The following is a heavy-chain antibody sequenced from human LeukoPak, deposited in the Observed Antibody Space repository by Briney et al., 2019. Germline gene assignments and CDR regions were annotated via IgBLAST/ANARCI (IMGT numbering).Heavy chain of an antibody. V-gene: IGHV1-18*01. CDR3: ARDGASYCSGGSCYSDSHYYGMDV. CDR1: GYTFTSYG. D-gene: IGHD2-15*01. J-gene: IGHJ6*02. CDR2: ISAYNGNT. Sequence: ASVNVSCMASGYTFTSYGISWVRQAPGQGLEWMGLISAYNGNTNYAQKLQGRVTMTTDTSTSTAYMELRSLRSDDTAVYYCARDGASYCSGGSCYSDSHYYGMDVWGQGTTVTVFS.